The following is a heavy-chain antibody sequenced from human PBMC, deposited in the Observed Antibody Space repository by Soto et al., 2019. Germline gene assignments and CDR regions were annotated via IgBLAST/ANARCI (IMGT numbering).Heavy chain of an antibody. CDR3: AKDSVRSSHWFYYYGMDV. V-gene: IGHV3-23*01. CDR2: ISGSGGST. J-gene: IGHJ6*02. Sequence: PGGSLRLSCAASGFTFSSYAVSWVRQAPGKGLEWVSGISGSGGSTYYADSVKGRFTISRDNSKNTLDLQMNSLRAEDTAVYSCAKDSVRSSHWFYYYGMDVWGQGTTVTVSS. CDR1: GFTFSSYA. D-gene: IGHD6-13*01.